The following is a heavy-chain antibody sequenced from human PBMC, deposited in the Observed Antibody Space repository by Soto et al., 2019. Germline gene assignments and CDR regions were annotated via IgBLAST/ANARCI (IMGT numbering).Heavy chain of an antibody. J-gene: IGHJ5*01. CDR1: GGSISSYY. V-gene: IGHV4-59*12. Sequence: SETLSLTCTVSGGSISSYYWSWIRQPPGKGLEWIGYIYYSGSTNYNPSLKSRVTISVDTSENQFSLKLSSVTAEDTAVYMCVKGGWLDFWGQGVLVTVSS. CDR3: VKGGWLDF. D-gene: IGHD3-16*01. CDR2: IYYSGST.